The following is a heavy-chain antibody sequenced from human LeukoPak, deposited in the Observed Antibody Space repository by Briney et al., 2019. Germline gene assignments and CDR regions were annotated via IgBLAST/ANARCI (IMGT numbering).Heavy chain of an antibody. CDR1: GYTFIGYY. V-gene: IGHV1-2*02. J-gene: IGHJ3*02. CDR2: INSKSGGT. Sequence: ASVKVPCKASGYTFIGYYVHWVRQAPGQGLEWMGWINSKSGGTNYAQKFQGRVAMTRDTSISTAYMELSRLRSGDTAVYYCARGGDYYDSSGYYDDAFDIWGQGTMVTVSS. CDR3: ARGGDYYDSSGYYDDAFDI. D-gene: IGHD3-22*01.